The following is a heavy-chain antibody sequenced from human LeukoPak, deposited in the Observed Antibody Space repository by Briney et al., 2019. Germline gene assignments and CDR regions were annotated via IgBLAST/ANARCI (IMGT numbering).Heavy chain of an antibody. D-gene: IGHD3-10*01. CDR3: AKEYFFDY. CDR1: GFTISSHA. Sequence: QPGGTLRLSCAASGFTISSHAMSWVRQAPGKGLEWVSGIIISGGSTYYADSVKGRFTISRDNSKNTLFLQMNSLRAEDTAVYYCAKEYFFDYWGQGTLVTVSS. J-gene: IGHJ4*02. V-gene: IGHV3-23*01. CDR2: IIISGGST.